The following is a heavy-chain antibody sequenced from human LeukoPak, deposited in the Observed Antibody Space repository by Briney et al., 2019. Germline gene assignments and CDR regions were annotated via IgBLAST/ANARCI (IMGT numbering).Heavy chain of an antibody. CDR2: LYTSGST. CDR3: ACSSSGWFWNY. V-gene: IGHV4-4*07. Sequence: SSETLSLTCTDSDGSISSYYWSWIRQPAGKGLEWIGRLYTSGSTNYNPSLKSRVTMSVDTSKNQFSLKLSSVTAADTAVYYCACSSSGWFWNYWGQGTLVAVSS. CDR1: DGSISSYY. J-gene: IGHJ4*02. D-gene: IGHD6-19*01.